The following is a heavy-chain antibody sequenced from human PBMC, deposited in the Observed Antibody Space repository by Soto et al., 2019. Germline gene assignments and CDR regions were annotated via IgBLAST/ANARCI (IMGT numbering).Heavy chain of an antibody. CDR2: IYYSGST. CDR3: ARDLADYYDSSGYAFDI. J-gene: IGHJ3*02. Sequence: SETLSLTCTVSGGSISSYYWSWIRQPPGKGLEWIGYIYYSGSTNYNPSLKSRVTISVDTSKNQFSLKLSSVTAADTAVYYCARDLADYYDSSGYAFDIWGQGTMVTVSS. V-gene: IGHV4-59*01. CDR1: GGSISSYY. D-gene: IGHD3-22*01.